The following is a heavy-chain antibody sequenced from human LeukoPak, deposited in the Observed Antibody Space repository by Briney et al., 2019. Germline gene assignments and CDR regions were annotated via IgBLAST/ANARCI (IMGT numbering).Heavy chain of an antibody. CDR2: LHRDGSV. D-gene: IGHD3-16*01. V-gene: IGHV3-53*01. CDR1: GFTVSAYA. J-gene: IGHJ4*02. CDR3: VRVHGGGY. Sequence: GRSLRLSCAASGFTVSAYAMAWVRQAPGKGLEWVSTLHRDGSVRYADSVNGRFTISRDDSKNTLSLQMSSLRDEDTAVYYCVRVHGGGYWGQGTLVTVSS.